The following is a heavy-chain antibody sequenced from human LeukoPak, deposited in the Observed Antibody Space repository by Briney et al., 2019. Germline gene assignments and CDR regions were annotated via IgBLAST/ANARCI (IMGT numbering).Heavy chain of an antibody. Sequence: GGSLRLSCAASGFTFSSYAISWVRQAPGKGLEWVSAISGSGGSTYYADSVKGRFTISRDNSKNTLYLQMNSLRAEDTAMYYCAKMYCSSTSCYTGTVLDYWGQGTLVTVSS. V-gene: IGHV3-23*01. CDR1: GFTFSSYA. J-gene: IGHJ4*02. CDR3: AKMYCSSTSCYTGTVLDY. D-gene: IGHD2-2*01. CDR2: ISGSGGST.